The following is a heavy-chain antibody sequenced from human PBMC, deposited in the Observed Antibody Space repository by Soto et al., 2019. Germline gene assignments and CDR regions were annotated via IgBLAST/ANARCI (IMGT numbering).Heavy chain of an antibody. J-gene: IGHJ4*02. Sequence: QVQLVQSGAEVKKPGSSVKVSCKASGGTFSSYTISWVRQAPGQGLEWMGRIIPILGIANYAQKFQGRVTITADKSTSTAYMERSSLRSEDTAVYYCASAYCGGDCYARRPFDYWGQGTLVTVSS. CDR1: GGTFSSYT. D-gene: IGHD2-21*01. CDR3: ASAYCGGDCYARRPFDY. CDR2: IIPILGIA. V-gene: IGHV1-69*02.